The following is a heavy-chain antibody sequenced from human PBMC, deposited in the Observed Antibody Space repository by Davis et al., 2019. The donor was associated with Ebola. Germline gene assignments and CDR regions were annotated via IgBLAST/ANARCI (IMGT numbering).Heavy chain of an antibody. CDR3: ARGEVRFLEWLTWWFDP. CDR2: MKCDGSLQ. J-gene: IGHJ5*02. Sequence: GESLKISCAASGFTFSFYWMSWVRQAPGRGPEWVANMKCDGSLQYYVNSVKGRFTISRDNSKNTLYLQMNSLRAEDTAVYYCARGEVRFLEWLTWWFDPWGQGTPVTVSS. CDR1: GFTFSFYW. V-gene: IGHV3-7*03. D-gene: IGHD3-3*01.